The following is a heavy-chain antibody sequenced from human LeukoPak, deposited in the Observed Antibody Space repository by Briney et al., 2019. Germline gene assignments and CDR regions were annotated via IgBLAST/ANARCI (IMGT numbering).Heavy chain of an antibody. V-gene: IGHV4-39*01. D-gene: IGHD4-17*01. J-gene: IGHJ4*02. CDR3: ARHCIPGDYVYYFDY. CDR1: GGSISSSSYY. CDR2: IYYSGST. Sequence: SETLSLTCTVSGGSISSSSYYWGWIRQPPGKGLEWIGSIYYSGSTYYNPSLKSRVTVSVDTSKNQFSLKLSSVTAADTAVYYCARHCIPGDYVYYFDYWGQGTLVTVSS.